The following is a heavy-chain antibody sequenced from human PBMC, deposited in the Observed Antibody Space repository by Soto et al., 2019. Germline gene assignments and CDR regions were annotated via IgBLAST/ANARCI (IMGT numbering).Heavy chain of an antibody. CDR1: GFTFSSYE. CDR2: ISSSGSTI. Sequence: EVQLVESGGGVVQPGGSLRLSCAASGFTFSSYEMNWVRQAPGKGLEWVSYISSSGSTIYYADSVKGRFTISRDNAKNALYLQMNSLRAEDTAVYYCARDRGFGELYAYYYGMDVWGQGTTVTVSS. D-gene: IGHD3-10*01. V-gene: IGHV3-48*03. CDR3: ARDRGFGELYAYYYGMDV. J-gene: IGHJ6*02.